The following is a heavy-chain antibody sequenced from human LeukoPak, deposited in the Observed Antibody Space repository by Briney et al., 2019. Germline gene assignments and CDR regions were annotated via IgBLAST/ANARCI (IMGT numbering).Heavy chain of an antibody. Sequence: ASVKVSCKASGYTFTGYYMHWVRQAPGQGLEWMGRINPNSGGTNYAQKFQGRVTMTRDTSISTAYMELSRLRSDDTAVYYCARGGPTYGSKYNWFDPWGQGTLVTVSS. V-gene: IGHV1-2*06. J-gene: IGHJ5*02. D-gene: IGHD4/OR15-4a*01. CDR3: ARGGPTYGSKYNWFDP. CDR1: GYTFTGYY. CDR2: INPNSGGT.